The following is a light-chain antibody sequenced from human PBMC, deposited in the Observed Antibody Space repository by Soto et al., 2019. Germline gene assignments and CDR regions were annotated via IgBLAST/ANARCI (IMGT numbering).Light chain of an antibody. CDR1: SSDVVGYNY. CDR2: DVS. CDR3: SSYTSSSTYV. J-gene: IGLJ1*01. Sequence: QSVLTQPASVSGSPGQSIAISCTGTSSDVVGYNYVSWYQQHPGKAPKVLINDVSNRPSWVFSRFSGSKSGNTASLTISVLLAEDEADYYCSSYTSSSTYVFGTGTKVTVL. V-gene: IGLV2-14*01.